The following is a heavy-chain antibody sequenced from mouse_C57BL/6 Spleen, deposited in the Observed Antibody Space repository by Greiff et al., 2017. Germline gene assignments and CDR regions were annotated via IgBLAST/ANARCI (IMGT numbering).Heavy chain of an antibody. V-gene: IGHV1-62-2*01. CDR1: GYTFTEYS. Sequence: VQLQQSGAELVKPGASVKLSCTASGYTFTEYSIHWVKQRPGQGLEWIGWFYPGSGSIKYNSKFKDKATLTADTSSSTVYMELSRMTSEDSAVYFCARDEAGYSNYPFAYWGQGTLVTVSA. CDR2: FYPGSGSI. J-gene: IGHJ3*01. D-gene: IGHD2-5*01. CDR3: ARDEAGYSNYPFAY.